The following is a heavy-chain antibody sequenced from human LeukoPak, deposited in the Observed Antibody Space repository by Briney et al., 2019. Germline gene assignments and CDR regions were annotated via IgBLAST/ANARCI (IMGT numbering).Heavy chain of an antibody. CDR2: IYYSGST. J-gene: IGHJ3*02. V-gene: IGHV4-59*08. Sequence: SETLSLTCTVSGGSISSYYWSWIRQPPGKGLEWIGYIYYSGSTNYNPSLYSRVTISLDTSKNQFSLKLSSVTAAVTAVYLCARSGTRSGGAFDIWGQGTMVTVSS. D-gene: IGHD4-23*01. CDR1: GGSISSYY. CDR3: ARSGTRSGGAFDI.